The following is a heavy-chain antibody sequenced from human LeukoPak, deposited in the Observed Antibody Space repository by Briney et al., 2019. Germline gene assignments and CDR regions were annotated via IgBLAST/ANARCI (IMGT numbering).Heavy chain of an antibody. J-gene: IGHJ4*02. CDR2: ISSSGSTK. CDR1: GFSFSDYY. V-gene: IGHV3-11*04. D-gene: IGHD6-19*01. CDR3: AREVYSSGWYGY. Sequence: GGSLRLSCAASGFSFSDYYMNWIRQAPGKGLEWVSYISSSGSTKYYADSVKGRFTISRDNGKNSLYLQMNSLRAEDTAVYYCAREVYSSGWYGYWGQGTLVTVSS.